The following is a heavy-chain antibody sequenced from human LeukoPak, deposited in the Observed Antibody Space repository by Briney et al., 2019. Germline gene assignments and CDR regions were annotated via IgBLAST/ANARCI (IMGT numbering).Heavy chain of an antibody. J-gene: IGHJ5*02. CDR2: IIPILGIA. Sequence: RRASVKVSCKASGGTFSSYAISWVRQAPGQGLEWMGRIIPILGIANYAQKFQGRVTITADKSTSTAYMELSSLRSEDTAVYYCATHLTRVVVVAATRLEDNWFDPWGQGTLVTVSS. CDR1: GGTFSSYA. CDR3: ATHLTRVVVVAATRLEDNWFDP. V-gene: IGHV1-69*04. D-gene: IGHD2-15*01.